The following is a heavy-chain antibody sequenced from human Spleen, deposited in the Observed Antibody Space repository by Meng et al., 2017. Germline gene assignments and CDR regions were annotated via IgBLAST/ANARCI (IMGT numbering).Heavy chain of an antibody. J-gene: IGHJ4*02. D-gene: IGHD4-11*01. CDR1: GGSFSDYY. CDR2: INHSGST. V-gene: IGHV4-34*01. Sequence: LTQWGPGLWKPSETLSLTGVVSGGSFSDYYWSWIRQPPGKGLEWIGEINHSGSTNYNPSLESRATISVDTSQNNLSLKLSSVTAADSAVYYCARGPTTMAHDFDYWGQGTLVTVSS. CDR3: ARGPTTMAHDFDY.